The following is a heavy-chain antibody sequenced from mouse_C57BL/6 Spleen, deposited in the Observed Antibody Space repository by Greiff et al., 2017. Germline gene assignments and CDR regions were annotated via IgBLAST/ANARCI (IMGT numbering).Heavy chain of an antibody. Sequence: VQLKQSGPGLVQPSQSLSLTCSVTGYSITSGYYWTWIRHFPGNKLELMGYISYDCSNNSTPSLTTRISITRDTSKNQFFLKLNTVTTEDTATYYSARGDDGSSYWYFDGWGTGTTVTVSS. CDR1: GYSITSGYY. CDR3: ARGDDGSSYWYFDG. J-gene: IGHJ1*03. CDR2: ISYDCSN. V-gene: IGHV3-6*01. D-gene: IGHD1-1*01.